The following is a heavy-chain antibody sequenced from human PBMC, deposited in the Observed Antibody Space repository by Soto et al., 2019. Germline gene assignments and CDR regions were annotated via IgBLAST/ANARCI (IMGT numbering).Heavy chain of an antibody. J-gene: IGHJ6*02. D-gene: IGHD3-10*01. V-gene: IGHV1-2*04. CDR2: INPNSGGT. CDR1: GYTFTGYY. Sequence: ASVKVSCKASGYTFTGYYMHWVRQAPGQGLEWMGWINPNSGGTNYAQKFQGWVTMTRDTSISTAYMELSRLRSDDTAVYYCARDPNYGSGSYSMGSYYYYGMDVWGQGTTVTVSS. CDR3: ARDPNYGSGSYSMGSYYYYGMDV.